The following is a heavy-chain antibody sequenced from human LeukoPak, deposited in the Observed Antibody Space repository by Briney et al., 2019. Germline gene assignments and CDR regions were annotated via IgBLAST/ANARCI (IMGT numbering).Heavy chain of an antibody. CDR2: ISGSGGST. V-gene: IGHV3-23*01. Sequence: GGSLRLSCAASGFTFSSYAMSWVRQAPGKGLEWVSAISGSGGSTYYADSVKGRFTISRDNSKNTLYLQMNSLRAEDTAVYYCAKIYYYDSSGPYYFDYWGQGTLVTVSS. CDR3: AKIYYYDSSGPYYFDY. D-gene: IGHD3-22*01. CDR1: GFTFSSYA. J-gene: IGHJ4*02.